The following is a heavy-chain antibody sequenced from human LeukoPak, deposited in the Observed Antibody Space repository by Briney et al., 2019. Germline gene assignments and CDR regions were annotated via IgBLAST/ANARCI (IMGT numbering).Heavy chain of an antibody. J-gene: IGHJ4*02. CDR2: IGGSGGST. Sequence: GGSLRLSCAASGFTFSSYAMSWVRPAPGKGLEWVSVIGGSGGSTYYADSVKGRFTTSRDNSKNTLYLQMSSLRAEDTAVYCCAKKKRELRGFDYWGQGTLVTVSS. CDR3: AKKKRELRGFDY. V-gene: IGHV3-23*01. CDR1: GFTFSSYA. D-gene: IGHD1-7*01.